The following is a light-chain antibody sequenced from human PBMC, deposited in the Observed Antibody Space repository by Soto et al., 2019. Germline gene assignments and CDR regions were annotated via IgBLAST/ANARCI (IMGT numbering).Light chain of an antibody. V-gene: IGKV2-28*01. CDR2: FGS. CDR3: MQALQSLT. J-gene: IGKJ5*01. CDR1: QRHLHSDGYNY. Sequence: DVAMSLTPLYRHVTPGGPACISFRSSQRHLHSDGYNYLDWYLQKPGQSPQLLIYFGSNRAPGVPDRFSGSGSGTDFTLNINIEEEEDVGTYCCMQALQSLTFGQGTRL.